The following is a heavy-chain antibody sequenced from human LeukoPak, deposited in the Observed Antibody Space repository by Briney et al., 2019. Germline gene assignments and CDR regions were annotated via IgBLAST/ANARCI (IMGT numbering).Heavy chain of an antibody. J-gene: IGHJ6*03. CDR2: ISYDGSNK. V-gene: IGHV3-30*04. D-gene: IGHD6-19*01. Sequence: GGSLRLSCAASGFTFSSYAMHWVRQAPGKGLEWVAVISYDGSNKYYADSVKGRFTISRDNSKNTLYLQMNSLRSDDTAVYYCARDGSGWYAGVLGLRSYYYYMDVWGKGTTVTVSS. CDR1: GFTFSSYA. CDR3: ARDGSGWYAGVLGLRSYYYYMDV.